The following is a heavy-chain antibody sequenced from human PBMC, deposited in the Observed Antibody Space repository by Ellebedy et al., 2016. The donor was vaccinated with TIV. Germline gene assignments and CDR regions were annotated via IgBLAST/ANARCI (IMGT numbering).Heavy chain of an antibody. J-gene: IGHJ4*02. D-gene: IGHD3-10*01. Sequence: MPSETLSLTCTVSGGSINSSNYYWGWIRQSPGKAPEWIGTINFSGNTYYNPSLQSRVTISADTSKKQFSLNLSSVTAADTAVYYCARRRAHRPNDYWGQGILVTVSS. CDR3: ARRRAHRPNDY. V-gene: IGHV4-39*01. CDR2: INFSGNT. CDR1: GGSINSSNYY.